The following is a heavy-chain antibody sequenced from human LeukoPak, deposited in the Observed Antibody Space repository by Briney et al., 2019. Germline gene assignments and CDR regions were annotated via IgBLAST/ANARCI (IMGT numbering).Heavy chain of an antibody. V-gene: IGHV3-66*01. CDR1: GFTVSSNY. Sequence: GGSLRLSCAASGFTVSSNYMSWVRQAPGKGLGWVSVIYSGGSTYYADSVKGRFTISRDNSKNTLYLQMNSLRAEDTAVYYCARDESSYGSFDYWGQGTLVTVSS. J-gene: IGHJ4*02. CDR3: ARDESSYGSFDY. CDR2: IYSGGST. D-gene: IGHD5-18*01.